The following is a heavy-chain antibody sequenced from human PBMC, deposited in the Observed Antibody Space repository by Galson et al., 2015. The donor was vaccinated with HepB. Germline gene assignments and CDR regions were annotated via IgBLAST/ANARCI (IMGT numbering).Heavy chain of an antibody. Sequence: TLSLTCTVSGGSVSSFGHYWTWIRQHPGKGLEWIGYIYYSGDTYYNPSLRSRFTISVDTSRDSFSLRVSSVTAADTALYYCARASRLRYSKSGNTFGQYYYYSYMDVWGRGTTVTVSS. CDR2: IYYSGDT. J-gene: IGHJ6*03. CDR1: GGSVSSFGHY. D-gene: IGHD2/OR15-2a*01. CDR3: ARASRLRYSKSGNTFGQYYYYSYMDV. V-gene: IGHV4-31*03.